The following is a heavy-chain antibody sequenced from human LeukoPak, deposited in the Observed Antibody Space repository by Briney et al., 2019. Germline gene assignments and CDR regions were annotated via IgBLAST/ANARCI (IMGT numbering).Heavy chain of an antibody. CDR1: GYTFTGYY. D-gene: IGHD6-19*01. V-gene: IGHV1-2*02. CDR2: INPNSGGT. J-gene: IGHJ4*02. Sequence: GASVKVSCKASGYTFTGYYMHWVRQAPGQGLEWMGWINPNSGGTNYAQKFQGRVTMTRDTSISTAYMELSRLRSDDTALYYCARDLSSGLSSGWYDGGFDYWGQGTLVTVSS. CDR3: ARDLSSGLSSGWYDGGFDY.